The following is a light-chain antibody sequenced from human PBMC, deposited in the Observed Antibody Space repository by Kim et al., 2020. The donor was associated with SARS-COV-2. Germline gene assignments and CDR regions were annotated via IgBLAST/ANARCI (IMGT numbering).Light chain of an antibody. V-gene: IGLV9-49*01. CDR3: GADHGSWSNFVSPWV. CDR2: VGTGGIVG. CDR1: SGYSNYK. J-gene: IGLJ3*02. Sequence: QPVLTQPPSASASLGASVTLTCTLSSGYSNYKVDWYQQRPGKGPRFVMRVGTGGIVGSKGDGIPDRFSVLGSGLNRYLTIKNIQEEDESDYHCGADHGSWSNFVSPWVFGGGTKLTVL.